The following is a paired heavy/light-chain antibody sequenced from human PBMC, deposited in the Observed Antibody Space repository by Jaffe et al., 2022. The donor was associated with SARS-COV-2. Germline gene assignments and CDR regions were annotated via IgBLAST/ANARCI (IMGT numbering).Heavy chain of an antibody. V-gene: IGHV5-51*01. CDR3: ARKTGYVDY. D-gene: IGHD3-9*01. J-gene: IGHJ4*02. CDR1: GYNFAASW. CDR2: IYPGDSDT. Sequence: ELQLVQSGAEMKKPGESLKISCKASGYNFAASWIGWVRQMPGKGLEWMAIIYPGDSDTRYSPSFQGQVAISADKSTSTAYLQWSSLKASDTAMYYCARKTGYVDYWGQGTLVTVSS.
Light chain of an antibody. V-gene: IGKV3-20*01. CDR1: QSISSSS. CDR2: GAS. Sequence: EIVLTQSPGTLSLSPGERITLSCRASQSISSSSLAWYQQKPGQAPRLLIYGASSRATGIPDRFSGSGSGTDFTLTISRLEPEDFAVYYCQQYGTSPGTFGQGTKVEIK. CDR3: QQYGTSPGT. J-gene: IGKJ1*01.